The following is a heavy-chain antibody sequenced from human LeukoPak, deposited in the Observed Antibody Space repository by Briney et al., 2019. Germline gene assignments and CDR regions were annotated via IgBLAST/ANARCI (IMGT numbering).Heavy chain of an antibody. V-gene: IGHV4-34*01. Sequence: SETLYLTCAVYGGSFSDYYWSWIRQPPGKVLEWIGEINDSGSTKYNPSLKSRVTISVDTSKNQFSLKLSSVTAADTAVYYCARGPKTTVTTFKTFYYNGMDVWGQGTTVPVSS. CDR2: INDSGST. D-gene: IGHD4-17*01. J-gene: IGHJ6*02. CDR1: GGSFSDYY. CDR3: ARGPKTTVTTFKTFYYNGMDV.